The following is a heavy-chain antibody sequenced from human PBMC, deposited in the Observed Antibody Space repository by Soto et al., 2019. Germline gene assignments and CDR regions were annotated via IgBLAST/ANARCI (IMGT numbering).Heavy chain of an antibody. J-gene: IGHJ1*01. V-gene: IGHV5-51*01. Sequence: GESLKISCKGSGYSLTTYWIGWVRQMPGKGLEWMGIIYPGDSDTRYSPSFQGQVTISADKSTSTAYLQWSSLKASDTAMYYCARRDDSPTAEYFHHWGQGPLVTVSS. D-gene: IGHD2-21*01. CDR3: ARRDDSPTAEYFHH. CDR2: IYPGDSDT. CDR1: GYSLTTYW.